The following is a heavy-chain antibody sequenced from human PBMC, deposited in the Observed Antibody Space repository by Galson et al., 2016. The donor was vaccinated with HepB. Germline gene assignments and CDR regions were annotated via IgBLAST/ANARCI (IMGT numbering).Heavy chain of an antibody. Sequence: SVKVSCKAYGYTFGXXXINXXXQAXXXGXXXMGXXXPNXXXTGKAQKSQGRVIMTRDTSINTAYMEXNTLRSEDTAVYYCVRGEGVLGGHWGQGTLVTVSS. J-gene: IGHJ4*02. CDR1: GYTFGXXX. D-gene: IGHD3-10*01. V-gene: IGHV1-8*01. CDR2: XXPNXXXT. CDR3: VRGEGVLGGH.